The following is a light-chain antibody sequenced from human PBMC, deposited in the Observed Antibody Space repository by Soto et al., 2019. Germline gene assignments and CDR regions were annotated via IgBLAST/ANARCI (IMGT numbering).Light chain of an antibody. J-gene: IGKJ2*01. V-gene: IGKV3-20*01. CDR1: QSVSGSY. Sequence: EIVLTQSPGTLSLSPGERATLSCRASQSVSGSYLAWYQQKPGQAPRLLIYDASTRATGIPDRFSGSGSGTAFTLTISRLEPEDFAVYYCQRYGSSLHTFGQGTKLEIK. CDR3: QRYGSSLHT. CDR2: DAS.